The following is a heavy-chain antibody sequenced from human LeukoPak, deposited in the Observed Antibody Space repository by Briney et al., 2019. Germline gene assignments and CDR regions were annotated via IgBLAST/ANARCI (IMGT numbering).Heavy chain of an antibody. CDR3: ARGGAPGTVDY. V-gene: IGHV3-74*01. J-gene: IGHJ4*02. Sequence: AGGSLRLSCAASGNYWMHWVRQVPGKGLVWVSHINSDGSWTSYADSVKGRFTISKDNAKNTVYLQMNSLRAEDTAVYYCARGGAPGTVDYWGRGTLVTVSS. CDR1: GNYW. D-gene: IGHD1-1*01. CDR2: INSDGSWT.